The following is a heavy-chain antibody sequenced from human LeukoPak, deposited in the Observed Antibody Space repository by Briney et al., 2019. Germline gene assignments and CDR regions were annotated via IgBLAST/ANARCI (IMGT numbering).Heavy chain of an antibody. J-gene: IGHJ4*02. CDR3: AKDRDYRDSTSFDY. CDR2: IRGSCDST. D-gene: IGHD2-2*01. Sequence: ASLRLSCAASGFIFSSYAMNWVRQAPGKVLEWVLVIRGSCDSTYKAGFVKGRFNSTRDNSKNTLHLQTNSLRAEDRAVYYCAKDRDYRDSTSFDYWGQGTLVTVSS. V-gene: IGHV3-23*01. CDR1: GFIFSSYA.